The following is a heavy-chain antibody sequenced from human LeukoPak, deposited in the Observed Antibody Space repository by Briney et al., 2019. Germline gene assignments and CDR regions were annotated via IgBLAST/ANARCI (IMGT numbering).Heavy chain of an antibody. Sequence: ASVKVSCKASGGTFSSYAISWVRQAPGQRLEWMGWINAGNGNTKYSQKFQGRVTITRDTSASTAYMELSSLRSGDTAVYYCARGEPNDFWSGYYPNWFDPWGQGTLVTVSS. V-gene: IGHV1-3*01. CDR2: INAGNGNT. J-gene: IGHJ5*02. CDR1: GGTFSSYA. CDR3: ARGEPNDFWSGYYPNWFDP. D-gene: IGHD3-3*01.